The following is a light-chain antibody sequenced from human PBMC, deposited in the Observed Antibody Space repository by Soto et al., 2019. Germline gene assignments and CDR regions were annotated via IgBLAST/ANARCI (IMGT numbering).Light chain of an antibody. Sequence: QSVLTQPPSVSAAPGQKVTISCSGSSSNIGGNSVSWYQQLPGTAPKLLTYDDNKRPSGIPHRFSGSKSGTSATLGITGFQTGDEADYYCGSWDSSLSAYVFGTGTKVTVL. CDR2: DDN. V-gene: IGLV1-51*01. J-gene: IGLJ1*01. CDR1: SSNIGGNS. CDR3: GSWDSSLSAYV.